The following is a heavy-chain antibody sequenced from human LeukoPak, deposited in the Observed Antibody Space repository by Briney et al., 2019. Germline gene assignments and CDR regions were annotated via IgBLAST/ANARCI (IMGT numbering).Heavy chain of an antibody. CDR2: MNPNSGNT. J-gene: IGHJ4*02. CDR3: ARGARMVRGVIRPPLGY. V-gene: IGHV1-8*01. D-gene: IGHD3-10*01. CDR1: GYTFTSYD. Sequence: ASVKVSCKASGYTFTSYDINWVRQATGQGLEWMGWMNPNSGNTGYAQKFQGRVTMTRNTSISTAYMELSSLRSEDTAVYYCARGARMVRGVIRPPLGYWGQGTLVTVSS.